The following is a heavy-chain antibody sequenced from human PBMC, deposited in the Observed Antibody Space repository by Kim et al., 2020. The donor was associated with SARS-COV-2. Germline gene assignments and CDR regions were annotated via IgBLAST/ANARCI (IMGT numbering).Heavy chain of an antibody. D-gene: IGHD2-15*01. J-gene: IGHJ4*02. CDR2: ISSSSSYI. CDR3: ARDSSEGGGGIFNDY. Sequence: GGSLRLSCAASGFTFSSYSMNWVRQAPGKGLEWVSSISSSSSYIYYADSVKGRFTISRDNAKNSLYLQMNSLRAEDTAVYYCARDSSEGGGGIFNDYWGQGTLVTVSS. CDR1: GFTFSSYS. V-gene: IGHV3-21*01.